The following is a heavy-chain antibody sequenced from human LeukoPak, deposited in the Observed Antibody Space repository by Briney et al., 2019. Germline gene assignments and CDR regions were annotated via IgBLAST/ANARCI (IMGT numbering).Heavy chain of an antibody. Sequence: PSETLSLTCTVSGGSISSSSDYWGWIRQPPGKGLEWIGNIYYRGSTYYNPSLRSRVTISVDTSKSQFSLKLSSVTAADTAVYYCARQGLEWPHYYMAVWGIGATVTVSS. CDR3: ARQGLEWPHYYMAV. D-gene: IGHD3-3*01. CDR2: IYYRGST. V-gene: IGHV4-39*01. CDR1: GGSISSSSDY. J-gene: IGHJ6*03.